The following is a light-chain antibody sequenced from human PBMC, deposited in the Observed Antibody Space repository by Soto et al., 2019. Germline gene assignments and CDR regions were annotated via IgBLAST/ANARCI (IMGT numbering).Light chain of an antibody. CDR1: QSVSSN. CDR3: QQYNNWPPLT. V-gene: IGKV3-15*01. CDR2: GAS. J-gene: IGKJ1*01. Sequence: EIVMTQSPATLSVSPGERATLSCRASQSVSSNLAWYQQKPGQAPGLLIYGASTRATGIPARVSGSGSGTEFTLTISSLQSEDFAAYYCQQYNNWPPLTFGQGTKVDIK.